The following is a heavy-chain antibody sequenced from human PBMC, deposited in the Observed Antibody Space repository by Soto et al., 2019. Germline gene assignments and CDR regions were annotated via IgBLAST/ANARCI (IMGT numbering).Heavy chain of an antibody. CDR2: IYWDDDK. CDR3: AVNSLGTFDY. Sequence: QITLKESGPTLVKPTQTLTLTCTFSVFSLSTSGVGVGWIRQPPGKALEWLALIYWDDDKRYSPSLKSRLTTPKDPSETQVVLTMTHLDPVDTATYYCAVNSLGTFDYWGQGTLVPVSS. D-gene: IGHD7-27*01. V-gene: IGHV2-5*02. J-gene: IGHJ4*02. CDR1: VFSLSTSGVG.